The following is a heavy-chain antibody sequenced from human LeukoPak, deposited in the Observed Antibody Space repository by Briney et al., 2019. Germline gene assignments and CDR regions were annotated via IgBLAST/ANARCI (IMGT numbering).Heavy chain of an antibody. D-gene: IGHD2-2*02. CDR3: ARECSSTTCYTRSFDP. V-gene: IGHV4-38-2*02. CDR1: GYSISSGYY. CDR2: LYHSGST. Sequence: SETLSLTCIVSGYSISSGYYWGWLRQPPGKGLEWIGNLYHSGSTYYNPSLRSRATISGDTSKNQFSLSLSPVTAADTAVYYCARECSSTTCYTRSFDPWGQGTLVTVSS. J-gene: IGHJ5*02.